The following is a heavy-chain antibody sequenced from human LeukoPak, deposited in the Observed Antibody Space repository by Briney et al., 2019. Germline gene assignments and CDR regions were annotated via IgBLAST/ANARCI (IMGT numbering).Heavy chain of an antibody. CDR1: GGTFSSYA. Sequence: SVKVSCKASGGTFSSYAISWVRQAPGQGLEWMGGIIPIFGTANYAQKSQGRVTITTDESTSTAYMELSSLRSEDTAVYCCARESGWGNWYFDLWGRGTLVTVSS. CDR2: IIPIFGTA. CDR3: ARESGWGNWYFDL. V-gene: IGHV1-69*05. J-gene: IGHJ2*01. D-gene: IGHD6-19*01.